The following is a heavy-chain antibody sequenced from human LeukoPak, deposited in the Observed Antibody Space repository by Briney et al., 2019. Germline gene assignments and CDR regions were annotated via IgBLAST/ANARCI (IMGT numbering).Heavy chain of an antibody. J-gene: IGHJ6*03. CDR2: INPSGGST. Sequence: GASVKVSCKASGYSFTSYYMHWVRQAPGQGLEWMGIINPSGGSTSYAQKFQGRVTMTRDMSTSTAYMELSSLRPEDTAVYFCARGKVDIYYYSYMDVWGKGTTVTVS. V-gene: IGHV1-46*01. CDR3: ARGKVDIYYYSYMDV. D-gene: IGHD2-2*03. CDR1: GYSFTSYY.